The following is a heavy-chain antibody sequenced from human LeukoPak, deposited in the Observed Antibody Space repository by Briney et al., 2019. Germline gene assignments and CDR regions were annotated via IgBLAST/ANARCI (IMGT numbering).Heavy chain of an antibody. D-gene: IGHD2-21*01. Sequence: SETLSLTCSVSGGSISSGPYFWSWIRQSPGQGLECIGYIWPSGSTNYNPSLSGRVAISLDKSRNHFTLMVTAVTAADTAFYYCARKGQEHLPTYFDHWCRGILVTVSS. CDR2: IWPSGST. CDR1: GGSISSGPYF. CDR3: ARKGQEHLPTYFDH. J-gene: IGHJ4*02. V-gene: IGHV4-30-2*06.